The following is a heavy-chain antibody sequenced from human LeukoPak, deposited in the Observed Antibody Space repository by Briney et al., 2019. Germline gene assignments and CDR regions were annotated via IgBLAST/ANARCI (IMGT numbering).Heavy chain of an antibody. CDR1: GGSFSGYY. J-gene: IGHJ4*02. V-gene: IGHV4-34*01. CDR3: ARGQYYYDSSGYSDY. CDR2: INHSGST. Sequence: SETLSLTCAVYGGSFSGYYWRWIRQPPGKGLEWIGEINHSGSTNYNPSLKSRVTISVDTSKNQFSLKLSSVTAADTAVYYCARGQYYYDSSGYSDYWGQGTLVTVSS. D-gene: IGHD3-22*01.